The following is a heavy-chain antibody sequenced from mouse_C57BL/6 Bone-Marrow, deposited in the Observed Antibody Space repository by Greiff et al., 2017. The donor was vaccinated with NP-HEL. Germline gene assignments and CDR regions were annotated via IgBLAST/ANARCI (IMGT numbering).Heavy chain of an antibody. CDR1: GYTFTDYY. D-gene: IGHD2-2*01. V-gene: IGHV1-19*01. CDR2: INPYNGGT. J-gene: IGHJ1*03. CDR3: ARGGVTTEGEYFDV. Sequence: SGPVLVKPGASVKMSCKASGYTFTDYYMNWVKQSHGKSLEWIGVINPYNGGTSYNQQFKGKATLTVDKSSSTAYMELNSLTSEDSAVYYCARGGVTTEGEYFDVWGTGTTVTVSS.